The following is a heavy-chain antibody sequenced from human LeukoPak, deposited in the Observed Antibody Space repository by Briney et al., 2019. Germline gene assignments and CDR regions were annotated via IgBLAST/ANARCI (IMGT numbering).Heavy chain of an antibody. CDR1: GGSISSYY. CDR2: IYYSGST. D-gene: IGHD3-3*02. V-gene: IGHV4-59*01. CDR3: ARVALKAFDI. J-gene: IGHJ3*02. Sequence: SETLSLTCTVSGGSISSYYWSWIRQPPGKGLEWIGYIYYSGSTNYNPSLKSRVTISVDTSKNQFSLKLSSVTAADTAVYYCARVALKAFDIWGQGTMVTVSS.